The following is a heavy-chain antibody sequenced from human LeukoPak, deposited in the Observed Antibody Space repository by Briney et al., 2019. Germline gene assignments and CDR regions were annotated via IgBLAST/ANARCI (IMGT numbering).Heavy chain of an antibody. CDR3: STSYYDFWSAF. J-gene: IGHJ4*02. CDR1: GFTFSDAC. D-gene: IGHD3-3*01. V-gene: IGHV3-49*04. Sequence: GGSLRLSCIASGFTFSDACMTWVRQAPGKGLEWVGFIRSKGYGGTTEYAASVKGRFTISRDDSKSIAYLQMNSLKTEDTAVYYCSTSYYDFWSAFWGQGTLVTVSS. CDR2: IRSKGYGGTT.